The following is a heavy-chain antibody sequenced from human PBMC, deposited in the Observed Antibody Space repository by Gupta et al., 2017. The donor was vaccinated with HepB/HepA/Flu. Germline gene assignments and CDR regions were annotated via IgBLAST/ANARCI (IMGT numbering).Heavy chain of an antibody. CDR1: DGSITSNW. J-gene: IGHJ4*02. Sequence: QVQLQESGPRLVRPSGTLSLTCVVSDGSITSNWWSWVRQPPGKGLEWIGEIFRGGSTTYKLSLENRVTIFMDTSRNQVSLNLNSVTAADTAVYYCARHLRGNNAFDYWGPGALVTVSP. D-gene: IGHD4-17*01. V-gene: IGHV4-4*02. CDR3: ARHLRGNNAFDY. CDR2: IFRGGST.